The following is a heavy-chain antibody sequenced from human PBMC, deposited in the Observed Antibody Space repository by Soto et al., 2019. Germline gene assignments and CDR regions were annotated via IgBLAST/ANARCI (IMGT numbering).Heavy chain of an antibody. CDR2: INPNSGDT. Sequence: ASVKVSCETSGYTFTGYYMHWVRQAPGQGLEWMGWINPNSGDTNYAQKFQGWVTMTRDTSISTAYMELSRLTSDDTAVFYCAREMVRGVGSDYWGQGTLVTVSS. D-gene: IGHD3-10*01. CDR1: GYTFTGYY. V-gene: IGHV1-2*04. J-gene: IGHJ4*02. CDR3: AREMVRGVGSDY.